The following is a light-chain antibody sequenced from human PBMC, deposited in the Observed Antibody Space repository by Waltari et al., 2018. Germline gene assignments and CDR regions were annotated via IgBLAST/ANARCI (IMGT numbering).Light chain of an antibody. J-gene: IGKJ1*01. CDR2: ATS. CDR3: QQGYMTPRT. Sequence: DIQMTQSPSSLSASVGDRVAITCRASQSIDNFLNWYQQEPGKAPKLLIYATSSLQTGVPSRFSGSGSGTDFTLSISSLQPEDFAIYFCQQGYMTPRTFGQGTKVEIK. V-gene: IGKV1-39*01. CDR1: QSIDNF.